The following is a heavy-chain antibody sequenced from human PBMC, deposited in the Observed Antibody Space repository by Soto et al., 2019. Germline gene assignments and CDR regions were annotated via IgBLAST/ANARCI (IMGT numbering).Heavy chain of an antibody. CDR3: VRDSSSWFYYYYGMDV. CDR1: GYIFTNFG. CDR2: ISGYNDNT. J-gene: IGHJ6*02. Sequence: QVQLKQSGPEVRKPGASVRVSCKASGYIFTNFGISWVRQAPGQGLEWMGWISGYNDNTHYAQKHQGRVAMTTDTSTGNAYMDLRSLRSHDTATYYCVRDSSSWFYYYYGMDVWGQGTTVTVSS. D-gene: IGHD6-13*01. V-gene: IGHV1-18*01.